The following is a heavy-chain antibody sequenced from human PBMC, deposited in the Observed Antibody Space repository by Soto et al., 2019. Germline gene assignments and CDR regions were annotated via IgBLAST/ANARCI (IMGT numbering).Heavy chain of an antibody. CDR3: ARGDPDYYGSGSYYKPYYYGMDV. CDR2: IIPIFGTA. V-gene: IGHV1-69*06. D-gene: IGHD3-10*01. CDR1: GGTFSSYA. J-gene: IGHJ6*02. Sequence: SVKVSCKASGGTFSSYAISWVRQAPGQGLEWMGGIIPIFGTANYAQKFQGRVTITADKSTSTAYMELSSLRSEDTAVYYCARGDPDYYGSGSYYKPYYYGMDVWGQGTTVTVSS.